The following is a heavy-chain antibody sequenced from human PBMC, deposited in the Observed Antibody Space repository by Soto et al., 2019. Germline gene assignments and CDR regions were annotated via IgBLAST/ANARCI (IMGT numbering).Heavy chain of an antibody. Sequence: SQTRSLTCAISGDSVSSNSAAWNWIRQCPSRVLEWLGRTYYRSKWYNDYAVSVKSRITINPDTSKNQFSLQLNSVTPEDTAVYYCARGYITGTSHPPHYFDYWGQGILVTGSS. J-gene: IGHJ4*02. CDR2: TYYRSKWYN. V-gene: IGHV6-1*01. CDR1: GDSVSSNSAA. D-gene: IGHD1-20*01. CDR3: ARGYITGTSHPPHYFDY.